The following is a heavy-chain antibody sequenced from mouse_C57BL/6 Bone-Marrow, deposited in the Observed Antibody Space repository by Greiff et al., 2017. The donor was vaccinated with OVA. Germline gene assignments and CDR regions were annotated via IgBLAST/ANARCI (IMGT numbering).Heavy chain of an antibody. D-gene: IGHD1-1*01. CDR1: GFSFNTYA. J-gene: IGHJ1*03. CDR2: IRSKSNNYAT. CDR3: VSTLLLRRGYFDV. Sequence: EVMLVESGGGLVQPKGSLKLSCAASGFSFNTYAMNWVRQAPGKGLEWVARIRSKSNNYATYYADSVKDRFTISRDDSESMLYLQMNNLKTEDTAIYYCVSTLLLRRGYFDVWGTGTTVTVSS. V-gene: IGHV10-1*01.